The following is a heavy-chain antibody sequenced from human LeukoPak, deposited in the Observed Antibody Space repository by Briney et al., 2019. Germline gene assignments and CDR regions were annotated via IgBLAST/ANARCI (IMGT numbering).Heavy chain of an antibody. CDR3: ANIAAPPTYYYYYYMDV. CDR1: GFTFSSYA. J-gene: IGHJ6*03. CDR2: ISGSGGST. Sequence: GGSLRLSCAASGFTFSSYAMSWVRQAPGKGLERVSAISGSGGSTYYADSVKGRFTISRDNSKNTLYLQMNSLRAEDTAVYYCANIAAPPTYYYYYYMDVWGKGTTVTVSS. V-gene: IGHV3-23*01. D-gene: IGHD6-6*01.